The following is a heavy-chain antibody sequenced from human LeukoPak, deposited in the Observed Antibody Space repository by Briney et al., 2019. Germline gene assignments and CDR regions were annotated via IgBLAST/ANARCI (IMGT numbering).Heavy chain of an antibody. CDR2: IYYSGNS. D-gene: IGHD3-3*02. J-gene: IGHJ5*02. Sequence: SETLSLTCTVSGASISNYYWSWIRQPPGKGLEWIGHIYYSGNSNYNPSLKSRVTISGDTSKNHFSLKLSSVTAADTAIYYCARRSMIRPDNWFDPWGQGTLVTVSS. CDR3: ARRSMIRPDNWFDP. V-gene: IGHV4-59*01. CDR1: GASISNYY.